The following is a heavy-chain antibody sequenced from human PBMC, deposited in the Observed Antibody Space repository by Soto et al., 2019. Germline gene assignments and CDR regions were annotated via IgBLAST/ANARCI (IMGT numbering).Heavy chain of an antibody. D-gene: IGHD1-7*01. CDR1: GDSVSSNSAA. Sequence: PSQTLSFTCAISGDSVSSNSAAWNWIRQSPSRGLEWLGRTYYRSKWYNDYAVSVKSRITINPDTSRNQFSLQLNSVTPEDTAVYYCARELELPGDYYYGMDVWGQGTTVTVSS. CDR3: ARELELPGDYYYGMDV. CDR2: TYYRSKWYN. V-gene: IGHV6-1*01. J-gene: IGHJ6*02.